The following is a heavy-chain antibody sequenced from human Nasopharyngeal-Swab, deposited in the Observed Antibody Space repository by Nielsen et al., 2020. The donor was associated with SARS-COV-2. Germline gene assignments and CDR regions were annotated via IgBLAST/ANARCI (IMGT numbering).Heavy chain of an antibody. CDR3: AKDCILTGYCGGDAFDI. Sequence: GESLKISCAASGFTFSSYAMHWVRQAPGKGLEWVAVISYDGSNKYYADSVKGRFTISRDNSKNTLYLQMNSLRAEDTAVYYCAKDCILTGYCGGDAFDIWGQGTMVTVSS. J-gene: IGHJ3*02. D-gene: IGHD3-9*01. V-gene: IGHV3-30-3*01. CDR1: GFTFSSYA. CDR2: ISYDGSNK.